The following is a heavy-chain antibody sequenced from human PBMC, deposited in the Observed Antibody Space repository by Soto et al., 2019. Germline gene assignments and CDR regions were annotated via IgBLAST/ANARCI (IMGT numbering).Heavy chain of an antibody. J-gene: IGHJ3*02. D-gene: IGHD6-19*01. Sequence: TGGSLRLSCAASGFTFSSYAMSWVRQAPGKGLEWVSAISGSGGSTYYADSVKGRFTISRDNSKNTLYLQMNSLRAEDMAVYYCAKDIDSSGWYDAFDIWGQGTMVTVSS. CDR3: AKDIDSSGWYDAFDI. V-gene: IGHV3-23*01. CDR2: ISGSGGST. CDR1: GFTFSSYA.